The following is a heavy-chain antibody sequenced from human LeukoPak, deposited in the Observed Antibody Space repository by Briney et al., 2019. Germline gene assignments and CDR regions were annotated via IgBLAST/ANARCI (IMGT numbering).Heavy chain of an antibody. CDR2: MNPNTGTT. D-gene: IGHD2-2*02. J-gene: IGHJ6*02. CDR1: GYTFTNYD. CDR3: ARVRQRSATPYYYYGMDV. Sequence: ASVKVSCKASGYTFTNYDVNWVRQAPGQGLEWMGWMNPNTGTTGYAQKLQGRATMTTDTSTSTAYMELRSLRSDDTAVYYCARVRQRSATPYYYYGMDVWGQGTTVTVSS. V-gene: IGHV1-18*01.